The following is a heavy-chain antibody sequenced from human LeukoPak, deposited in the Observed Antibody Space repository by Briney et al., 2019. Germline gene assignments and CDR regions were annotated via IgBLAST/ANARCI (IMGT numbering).Heavy chain of an antibody. V-gene: IGHV4-38-2*02. CDR2: IYHSGST. D-gene: IGHD3-22*01. J-gene: IGHJ4*02. Sequence: SETLSLTCTVSGLSISSGYYWGWIRQPPGKGLEWIGSIYHSGSTYYNPSLKSRVTISVDTSKNQFSLKLSSVTAADTAVYYCARDGYYDSSGYQLWGQGTLVTVSS. CDR1: GLSISSGYY. CDR3: ARDGYYDSSGYQL.